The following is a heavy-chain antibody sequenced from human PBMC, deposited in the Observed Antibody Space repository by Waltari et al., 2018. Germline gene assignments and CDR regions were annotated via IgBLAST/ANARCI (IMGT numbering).Heavy chain of an antibody. J-gene: IGHJ4*02. CDR1: GYTFTSYD. CDR3: ARDTGDGGTTGC. V-gene: IGHV1-69*01. Sequence: QVQLVQSGAEVKKTGASVKVSCKASGYTFTSYDINWVRQATGQGLEWMGGIIPIFGTANYAQKFQGRVTITTDESTSTAYMELSSLRSEDTAVYYCARDTGDGGTTGCWGQGTLVTVSS. CDR2: IIPIFGTA. D-gene: IGHD7-27*01.